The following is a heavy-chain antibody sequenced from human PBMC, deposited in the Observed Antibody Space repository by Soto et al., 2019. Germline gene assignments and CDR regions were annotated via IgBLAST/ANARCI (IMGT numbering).Heavy chain of an antibody. J-gene: IGHJ6*03. Sequence: QVQLVQSGAEVKKPGASVKVSCKASGYAFSQFYIHWMRQAPGQGLEWMGWINPHSGRTKFAQNFHGWVTMTSDTSIKTVYMELSGLRSDATAVYYCARESGATTATLAYYYFYMDVWGKGTTVTVSS. CDR2: INPHSGRT. CDR1: GYAFSQFY. D-gene: IGHD4-17*01. V-gene: IGHV1-2*04. CDR3: ARESGATTATLAYYYFYMDV.